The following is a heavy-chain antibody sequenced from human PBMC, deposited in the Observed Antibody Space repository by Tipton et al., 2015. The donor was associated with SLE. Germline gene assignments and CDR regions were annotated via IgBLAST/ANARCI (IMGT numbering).Heavy chain of an antibody. D-gene: IGHD3-16*01. CDR1: GDSITAYY. CDR2: IYYSGAT. CDR3: AKEGGSANSWPPYYAMDV. J-gene: IGHJ6*02. Sequence: TLSLTCTVSGDSITAYYWSWIRQPPGKGLEWIGYIYYSGATNYNPSLKSRVTISVDTSKNQFSLNLSSVTAADTAVYYCAKEGGSANSWPPYYAMDVWGQGTTVTVSS. V-gene: IGHV4-59*01.